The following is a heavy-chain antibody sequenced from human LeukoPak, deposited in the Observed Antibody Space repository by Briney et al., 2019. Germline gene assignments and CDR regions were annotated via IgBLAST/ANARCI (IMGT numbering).Heavy chain of an antibody. CDR3: ASRASRDGYNPKYYYYYYMDV. D-gene: IGHD5-24*01. CDR2: IIPIFGTA. Sequence: SVKVSCKASGGTFSSYAISWVRQAPGQGLEWMGGIIPIFGTANYAQKFQGRVTITADESTSTAYMELSSLRSEDTAVYYCASRASRDGYNPKYYYYYYMDVWGKGTTVTISS. CDR1: GGTFSSYA. V-gene: IGHV1-69*13. J-gene: IGHJ6*03.